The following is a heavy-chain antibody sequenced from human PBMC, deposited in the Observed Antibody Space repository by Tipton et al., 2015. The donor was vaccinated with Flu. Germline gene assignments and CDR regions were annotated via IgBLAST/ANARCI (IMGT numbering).Heavy chain of an antibody. Sequence: TLSLTCAVSGGSISSSNWWSWVRQPPGKGLEWIGEIYHSGSTNYNPSLKSRVTISVDKSKNQFSLKLSSVTAADTAVYYCARGPYYYDSSGYHIWFDPWGQGTLVTVSS. J-gene: IGHJ5*02. V-gene: IGHV4-4*02. D-gene: IGHD3-22*01. CDR1: GGSISSSNW. CDR2: IYHSGST. CDR3: ARGPYYYDSSGYHIWFDP.